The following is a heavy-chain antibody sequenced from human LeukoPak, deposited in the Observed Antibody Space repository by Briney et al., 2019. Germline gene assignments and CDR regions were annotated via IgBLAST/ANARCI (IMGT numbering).Heavy chain of an antibody. CDR2: IYNRGST. D-gene: IGHD3-3*01. Sequence: NASETLSLTCTVSGGSISSGSYYWSWIRQPAGKGLEWIGRIYNRGSTNYNPSLKSRVTISVDTSKNQFSLKLSSVTAADTAVYYCARAGYGFLEWPVQYYFDYWGQGTLVTVSS. J-gene: IGHJ4*02. CDR3: ARAGYGFLEWPVQYYFDY. V-gene: IGHV4-61*02. CDR1: GGSISSGSYY.